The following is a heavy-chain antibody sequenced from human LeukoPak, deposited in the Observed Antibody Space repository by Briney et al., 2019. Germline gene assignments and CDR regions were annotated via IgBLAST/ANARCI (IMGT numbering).Heavy chain of an antibody. CDR1: VGSISSGGYS. Sequence: SETLSLTCAVSVGSISSGGYSWSWIRQPPGKGLEWIGYIYHSGSTYYNPSLKSRVTISVDRSKNQFSLKLSSVTAADTAVYYCARVKGDILTGRRGWFDPWGQGTLVTVSS. J-gene: IGHJ5*02. D-gene: IGHD3-9*01. CDR3: ARVKGDILTGRRGWFDP. V-gene: IGHV4-30-2*01. CDR2: IYHSGST.